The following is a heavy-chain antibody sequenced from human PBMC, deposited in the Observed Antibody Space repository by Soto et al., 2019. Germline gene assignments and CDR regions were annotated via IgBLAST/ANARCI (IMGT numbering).Heavy chain of an antibody. D-gene: IGHD6-19*01. Sequence: EVQLVESGGGLVQPGGSLRLSCAASGFTFSSYWMHWVRQAPGKGLVWVSRINTDGSSTTYADSLKGLFTISRDNAKNTLYLQMNSLSAEDTAVYYCARGVGIAVAGTMDSWGQGTLVTVSS. CDR2: INTDGSST. J-gene: IGHJ4*02. CDR3: ARGVGIAVAGTMDS. CDR1: GFTFSSYW. V-gene: IGHV3-74*01.